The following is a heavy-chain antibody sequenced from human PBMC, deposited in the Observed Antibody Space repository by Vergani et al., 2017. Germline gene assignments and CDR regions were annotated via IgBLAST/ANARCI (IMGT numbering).Heavy chain of an antibody. V-gene: IGHV1-69*04. CDR2: IIPILGIA. Sequence: QVQLVQSGAEVKKPGASVKVSCKASGGTFSSYAISWVRQAPGQGLEWMGRIIPILGIANYAQKFQGRVTITAAKSTSTAYMELSSLRSEDTAVYYCARDLGGATRGGWFDPWGQGTLVTVSS. J-gene: IGHJ5*02. CDR1: GGTFSSYA. D-gene: IGHD1-26*01. CDR3: ARDLGGATRGGWFDP.